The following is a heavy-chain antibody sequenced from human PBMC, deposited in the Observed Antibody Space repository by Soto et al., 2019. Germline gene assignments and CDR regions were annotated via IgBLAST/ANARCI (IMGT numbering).Heavy chain of an antibody. V-gene: IGHV3-9*01. CDR3: AASSPDIVVLPSSIYFTS. J-gene: IGHJ4*02. CDR2: LSWDRSTV. CDR1: GSSYDPFN. D-gene: IGHD2-15*01. Sequence: GGSLRLSCVASGSSYDPFNMHWVRELPGKGMEWVAGLSWDRSTVAYADSVQGRFTISRYHAKNSVDLLIDSLRPDDTALYFCAASSPDIVVLPSSIYFTSWGPGTQVTVSS.